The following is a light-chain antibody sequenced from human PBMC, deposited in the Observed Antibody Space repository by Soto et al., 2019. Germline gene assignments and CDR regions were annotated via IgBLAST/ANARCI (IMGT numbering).Light chain of an antibody. CDR1: QSVSSSY. CDR2: GAS. CDR3: QHYGSSLSIT. Sequence: EIVFTQAPGTLSLSPGERATLSCRARQSVSSSYLAWYQRKPGQAPWLLIYGASSRATGIPDRFSGSGSGTDFTLTISRLEPEDFAVYYCQHYGSSLSITFGQGTRLEIK. V-gene: IGKV3-20*01. J-gene: IGKJ5*01.